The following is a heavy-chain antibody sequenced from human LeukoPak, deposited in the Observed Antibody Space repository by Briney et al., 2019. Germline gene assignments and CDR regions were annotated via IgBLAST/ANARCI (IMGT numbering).Heavy chain of an antibody. Sequence: GGSLRLSCAASGFTFSSYAMHWVRQAPGKGLEWVAVISYDGSNKYYADSVKGRFTISRDNSKNTLYLQMNSLRAEDTAVYYCARDYGDYAHWGQGTLVTVSS. CDR3: ARDYGDYAH. D-gene: IGHD4-17*01. V-gene: IGHV3-30-3*01. CDR1: GFTFSSYA. J-gene: IGHJ4*02. CDR2: ISYDGSNK.